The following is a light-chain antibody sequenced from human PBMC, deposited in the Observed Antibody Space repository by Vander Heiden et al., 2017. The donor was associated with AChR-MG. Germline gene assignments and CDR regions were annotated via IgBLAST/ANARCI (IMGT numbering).Light chain of an antibody. V-gene: IGLV1-44*01. CDR3: AAWDDSLNGFWV. CDR2: SNN. J-gene: IGLJ3*02. Sequence: QSVLTQPPSTSGTPGPRVTISCSGSSSNIGRNTVNWYQQLPGTAPKLLIYSNNQRPSGVPDRFSGSKSGTSASLAISGLQSEDEADYYCAAWDDSLNGFWVFGGGTKLTVL. CDR1: SSNIGRNT.